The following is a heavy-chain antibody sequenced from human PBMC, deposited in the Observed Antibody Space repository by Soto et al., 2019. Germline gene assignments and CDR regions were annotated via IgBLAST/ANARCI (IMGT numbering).Heavy chain of an antibody. CDR1: GYTFTSYG. CDR2: IRAYNGNT. V-gene: IGHV1-18*04. D-gene: IGHD2-21*01. Sequence: ASVKVSCKTSGYTFTSYGVTWVRQAPGQGLEWMGWIRAYNGNTNYVQNLKDRVAMTTDTSTRTAYMELKSLKSDDSAVYFCARLFGDYDFRAVDYWGQGTLVTVSS. J-gene: IGHJ4*02. CDR3: ARLFGDYDFRAVDY.